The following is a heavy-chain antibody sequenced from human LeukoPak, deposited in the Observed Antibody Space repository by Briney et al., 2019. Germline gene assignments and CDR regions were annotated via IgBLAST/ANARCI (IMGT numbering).Heavy chain of an antibody. CDR3: ARGNNLAY. Sequence: LSPTWTVAGASTSTLYRNWIRQPAGKGLEWIGLIYSSGSTTYNPTPKSRVPISLNQSKAQFSLKLSSVTPANTAVYYCARGNNLAYWGQGTL. J-gene: IGHJ4*02. CDR2: IYSSGST. V-gene: IGHV4-4*07. D-gene: IGHD1-1*01. CDR1: GASTSTLY.